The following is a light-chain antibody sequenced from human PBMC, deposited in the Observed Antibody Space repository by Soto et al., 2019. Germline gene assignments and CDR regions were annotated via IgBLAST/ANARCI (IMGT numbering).Light chain of an antibody. CDR3: CSYAGSSSYV. Sequence: QPVLTQPRSVFGSPGQSVTISCTLDSNNVGGYNYVSWYQQHPGKAPKLMIYTVTKRPSGVPDRFSGSKSDNTASLTISGLQADDEADYYYCSYAGSSSYVFGTGSKVTVL. V-gene: IGLV2-11*01. CDR2: TVT. CDR1: SNNVGGYNY. J-gene: IGLJ1*01.